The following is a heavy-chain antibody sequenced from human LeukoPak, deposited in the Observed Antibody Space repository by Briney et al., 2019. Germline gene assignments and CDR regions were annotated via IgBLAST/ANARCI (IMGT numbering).Heavy chain of an antibody. CDR2: IYYDGSNK. Sequence: GGSLRPSCAASGFKFSNSGMHWIRQAPGKGLEWVSVIYYDGSNKYYADSVKGRFTISKDNSKNMLNLQMNGLRAEDTAVYYCARVWTSGSYGDYWGQGTLVTVSS. V-gene: IGHV3-33*01. CDR3: ARVWTSGSYGDY. D-gene: IGHD3-10*01. CDR1: GFKFSNSG. J-gene: IGHJ4*02.